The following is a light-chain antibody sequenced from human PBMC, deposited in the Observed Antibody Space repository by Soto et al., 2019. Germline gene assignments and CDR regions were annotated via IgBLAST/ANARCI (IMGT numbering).Light chain of an antibody. CDR2: DVS. Sequence: DIQMTQSPPTLPASAGDRVTITCRASQDISRWLAWYQQKPGKAPELLIYDVSTLQSGVPSRFSGTGSGTEFTLTISILQPEDFANYYCQQYNAYYSFGQGTKVEIK. CDR1: QDISRW. CDR3: QQYNAYYS. J-gene: IGKJ2*03. V-gene: IGKV1-5*01.